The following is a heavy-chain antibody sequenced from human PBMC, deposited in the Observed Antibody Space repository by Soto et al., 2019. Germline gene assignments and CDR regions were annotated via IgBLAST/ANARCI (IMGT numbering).Heavy chain of an antibody. Sequence: EVQLVESGGGLVQPGGSLKLSCAASGFTFSGSAMHWVRQASGKGLEWVGRIRSKANSYVTAYAASVKGRFTISRDDSKNTAYPQMNSLKTEDTAVYYCAVGKIYGGYEWHDYWGQGTLVTVSS. J-gene: IGHJ4*02. V-gene: IGHV3-73*02. CDR1: GFTFSGSA. CDR2: IRSKANSYVT. CDR3: AVGKIYGGYEWHDY. D-gene: IGHD5-12*01.